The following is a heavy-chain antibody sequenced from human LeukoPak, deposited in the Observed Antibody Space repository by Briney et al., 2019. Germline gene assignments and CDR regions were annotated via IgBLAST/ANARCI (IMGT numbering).Heavy chain of an antibody. V-gene: IGHV4-59*12. J-gene: IGHJ1*01. CDR2: IYHSGST. Sequence: SETLSLTCTVSGGSISSYYWSWIRQPPGKGLEWIGYIYHSGSTKYNPSLKSRVTMSVDTSKNQFSLKLSSVTAADTAVYYCARDRYYYDSSDYGYFQHWGQGTLVTVSS. D-gene: IGHD3-22*01. CDR3: ARDRYYYDSSDYGYFQH. CDR1: GGSISSYY.